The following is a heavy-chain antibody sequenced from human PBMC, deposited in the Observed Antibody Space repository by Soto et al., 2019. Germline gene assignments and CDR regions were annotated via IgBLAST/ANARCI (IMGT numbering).Heavy chain of an antibody. V-gene: IGHV3-23*01. Sequence: EVQLLESGGGLVQPGGSLRLCWAASGFTFTSYAMNWVRQAPGKGLEWVSAISGSGDNTYYADSVKGRFAISRDNSKNTLYLQMNSLRAEDTAVYYCAKVPIFGVVSRSYGMDVWGQGTTVTVSS. D-gene: IGHD3-3*02. J-gene: IGHJ6*02. CDR3: AKVPIFGVVSRSYGMDV. CDR2: ISGSGDNT. CDR1: GFTFTSYA.